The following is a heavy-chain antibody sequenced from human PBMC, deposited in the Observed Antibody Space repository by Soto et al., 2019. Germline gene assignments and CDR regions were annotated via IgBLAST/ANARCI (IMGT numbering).Heavy chain of an antibody. Sequence: GGSLRLSCAASGFTFSEHWMNWVRQAPGKGLEWVANIKQDGSEKYYVDSVKGRFTISRDNAKNSLYLQMNSLRAEDTAVYYCARFYYDSSGYLPSPYYYYYGMDVWGQGTTVTVSS. CDR2: IKQDGSEK. J-gene: IGHJ6*02. D-gene: IGHD3-22*01. CDR3: ARFYYDSSGYLPSPYYYYYGMDV. CDR1: GFTFSEHW. V-gene: IGHV3-7*01.